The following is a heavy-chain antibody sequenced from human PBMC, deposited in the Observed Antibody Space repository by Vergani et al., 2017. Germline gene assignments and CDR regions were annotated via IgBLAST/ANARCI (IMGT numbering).Heavy chain of an antibody. J-gene: IGHJ5*02. D-gene: IGHD2-2*01. V-gene: IGHV4-4*07. CDR3: ARLGIVVVPAAGYDP. CDR1: GAPISYWC. CDR2: LCPSGST. Sequence: QVQMQESGPGLVKTSETLSLTCSASGAPISYWCWSWLRQPAGKGLEWIGRLCPSGSTNYKPSLMSRVTMSIDTSKNQFSLKLTSVTAADTAVYYCARLGIVVVPAAGYDPWGQGTLVTVSS.